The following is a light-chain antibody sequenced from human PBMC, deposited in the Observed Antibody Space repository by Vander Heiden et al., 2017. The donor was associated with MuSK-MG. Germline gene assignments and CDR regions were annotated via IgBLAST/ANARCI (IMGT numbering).Light chain of an antibody. CDR2: YTA. CDR1: QRARSN. V-gene: IGKV3-15*01. Sequence: VLPHPPATLSVSPGARVTPPCRPSQRARSNLAGYQQKSGQRPRLLIFYTALRASDGPDRCSGSGCGTEFNLSISSSQSEDVATYYCQQYNSWPPVTFGGGTKV. J-gene: IGKJ4*01. CDR3: QQYNSWPPVT.